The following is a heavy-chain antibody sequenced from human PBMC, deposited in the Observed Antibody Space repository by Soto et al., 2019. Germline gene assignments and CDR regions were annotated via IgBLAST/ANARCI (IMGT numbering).Heavy chain of an antibody. Sequence: SETLPLTCTVSGGSISSGGYYWSWIRQHPGKSLEWIGYIYYNENTYYNPSLKSRVTISIDTSKNQFSLKLSSVTAADTAVYFCARDRLLLPAAMSPWGQGTLVTVSS. CDR2: IYYNENT. CDR1: GGSISSGGYY. D-gene: IGHD2-2*01. J-gene: IGHJ5*02. V-gene: IGHV4-30-4*01. CDR3: ARDRLLLPAAMSP.